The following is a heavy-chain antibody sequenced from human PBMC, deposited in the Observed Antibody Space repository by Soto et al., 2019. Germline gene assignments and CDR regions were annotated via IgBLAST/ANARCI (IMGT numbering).Heavy chain of an antibody. J-gene: IGHJ4*02. CDR1: CGSISSGDYY. CDR3: AREPYDSSGSSFDY. V-gene: IGHV4-30-4*01. Sequence: LSLTCTVSCGSISSGDYYWSWIRQPPGKGLEWIGYIYYSGSTYYNPSLKSRVTISVDTSKNQFSLKLSSVTAADTAVYYCAREPYDSSGSSFDYWGQGTLVTVSS. CDR2: IYYSGST. D-gene: IGHD3-22*01.